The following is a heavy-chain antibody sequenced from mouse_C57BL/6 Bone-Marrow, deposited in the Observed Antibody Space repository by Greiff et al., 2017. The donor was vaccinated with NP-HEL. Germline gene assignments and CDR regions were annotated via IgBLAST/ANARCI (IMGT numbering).Heavy chain of an antibody. CDR1: GFNINYDY. V-gene: IGHV14-4*01. J-gene: IGHJ2*01. CDR2: IDPENGDT. CDR3: NAREEGVTVYYFDY. D-gene: IGHD2-1*01. Sequence: EVQLQQSGAELVRPGASVKLSCTASGFNINYDYTHSVKQRPEQGLEWIGWIDPENGDTESASKFQGKAPITADTSTNTAYLQLSSLISEDTAVYYCNAREEGVTVYYFDYWGQGTTLTVSS.